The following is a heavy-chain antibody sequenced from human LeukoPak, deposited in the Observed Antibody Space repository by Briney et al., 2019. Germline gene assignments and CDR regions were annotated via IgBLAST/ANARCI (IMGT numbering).Heavy chain of an antibody. CDR2: IYYSVST. D-gene: IGHD3-22*01. V-gene: IGHV4-59*01. CDR1: LGSISSYY. CDR3: ARVRVSSGSHSWYFDY. Sequence: PSETLSLTCTLSLGSISSYYWSWIRHPPEQGLEWIGYIYYSVSTDYNPSLKSRVNISVDTFKNQFSLKLSYVTAADKAVYFCARVRVSSGSHSWYFDYWGQGTLVTVSS. J-gene: IGHJ4*02.